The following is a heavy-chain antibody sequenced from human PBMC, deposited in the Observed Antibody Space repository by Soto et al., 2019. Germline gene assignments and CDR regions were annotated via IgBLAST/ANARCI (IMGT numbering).Heavy chain of an antibody. CDR1: GFTFSSNG. CDR2: IWYDGSNE. Sequence: QVQLVESGGGVVQPGRSLGLSCAASGFTFSSNGMHWVRQAPGKGLEWVAVIWYDGSNEYYADSVKGRFTISRDNSKNTLYLQMNSLRAEDTAVYYCVRDRGSSWFGPIDYWGQGTLVTVSS. CDR3: VRDRGSSWFGPIDY. D-gene: IGHD6-13*01. J-gene: IGHJ4*02. V-gene: IGHV3-33*01.